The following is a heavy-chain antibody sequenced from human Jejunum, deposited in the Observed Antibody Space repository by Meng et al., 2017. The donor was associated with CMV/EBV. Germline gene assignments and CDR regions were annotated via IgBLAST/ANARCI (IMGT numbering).Heavy chain of an antibody. J-gene: IGHJ4*02. Sequence: NYEMNWVRQAPGKGLEWVSSISTTSTYIYYADSVKGRFTVSRDNAKNSLSLQMNSLRADDTAVYYCARITWGGYSGSYRGNFDYWGQGTLVTVSS. CDR2: ISTTSTYI. CDR3: ARITWGGYSGSYRGNFDY. D-gene: IGHD1-26*01. CDR1: NYE. V-gene: IGHV3-21*01.